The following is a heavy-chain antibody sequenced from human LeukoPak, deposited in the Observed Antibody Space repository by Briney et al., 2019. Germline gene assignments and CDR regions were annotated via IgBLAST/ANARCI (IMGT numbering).Heavy chain of an antibody. J-gene: IGHJ4*02. CDR3: ARAGAYRFDY. V-gene: IGHV3-74*01. CDR1: GFTFTDYW. Sequence: GGSLRLSCAASGFTFTDYWMHWVRQAPGKGLVWVSIINTDTRGTYYADSVEGRFTISRDNAKNTLSLQMNSLRAEDTAVYYCARAGAYRFDYWGQGTLVTVSS. D-gene: IGHD3-16*01. CDR2: INTDTRGT.